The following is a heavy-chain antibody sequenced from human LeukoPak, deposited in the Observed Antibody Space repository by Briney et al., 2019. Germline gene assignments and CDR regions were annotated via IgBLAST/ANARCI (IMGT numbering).Heavy chain of an antibody. D-gene: IGHD1-26*01. CDR3: ARAWIPDRQWELLDFDY. V-gene: IGHV1-18*01. Sequence: GASVKVFCKASGYTFTNYGISWVRQAPGQGLEWMGWISAYNGNTNYAQKLQGRVTMTTDTSTSTAYMELRSLRSDDTAVYYCARAWIPDRQWELLDFDYWGQGTLVTVSS. CDR1: GYTFTNYG. J-gene: IGHJ4*02. CDR2: ISAYNGNT.